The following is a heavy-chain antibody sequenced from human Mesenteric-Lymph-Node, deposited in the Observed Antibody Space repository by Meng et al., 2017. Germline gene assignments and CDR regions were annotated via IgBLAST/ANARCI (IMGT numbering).Heavy chain of an antibody. CDR1: GGSISSSSYY. CDR3: ARAPTYMIVVVMRANDAFDI. CDR2: IYYSGST. D-gene: IGHD3-22*01. V-gene: IGHV4-39*07. J-gene: IGHJ3*02. Sequence: SETLSLTCTVSGGSISSSSYYWGWIRQPPGKGLEWIGSIYYSGSTYYNPSLKSRVTISVDTSKNQFSLKLSSVTAADTAVYYCARAPTYMIVVVMRANDAFDIWGQGTMVTVSS.